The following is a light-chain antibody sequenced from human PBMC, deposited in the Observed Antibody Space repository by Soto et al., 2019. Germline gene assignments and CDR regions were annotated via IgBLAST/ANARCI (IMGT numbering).Light chain of an antibody. V-gene: IGLV1-51*01. J-gene: IGLJ2*01. CDR2: DSN. Sequence: QSVLTQPPSVSAAPGQKVTISCSGSSSNIGESFVSWYQQLPGTAPKLLIYDSNKRPSGIPDRFSGSQSGTSATLAITGLQTGDEADYYGGTWDSGLNAGVFGGGTKLTVL. CDR3: GTWDSGLNAGV. CDR1: SSNIGESF.